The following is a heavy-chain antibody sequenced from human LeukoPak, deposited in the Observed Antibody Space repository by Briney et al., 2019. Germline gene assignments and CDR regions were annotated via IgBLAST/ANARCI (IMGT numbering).Heavy chain of an antibody. V-gene: IGHV3-23*01. CDR1: GITLSNYG. CDR2: ISGSGGRP. D-gene: IGHD3-22*01. CDR3: AKRGVVIRVILVGFHKEAYYFDS. J-gene: IGHJ4*02. Sequence: GGSLRLSCAVSGITLSNYGMSWVRQAPGKGLEWVAGISGSGGRPNYADSVKGRFTIFRDNAKNTLYLQMNSLRAEDTAVYFCAKRGVVIRVILVGFHKEAYYFDSWGQGALVIVSS.